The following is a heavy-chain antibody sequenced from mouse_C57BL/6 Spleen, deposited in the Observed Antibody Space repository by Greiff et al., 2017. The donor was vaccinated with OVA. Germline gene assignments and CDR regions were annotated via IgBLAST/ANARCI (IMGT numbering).Heavy chain of an antibody. V-gene: IGHV1-55*01. J-gene: IGHJ4*01. CDR2: IYPGSGST. CDR1: GYTFTSYW. Sequence: QVQLQQPGAELVKPGASVKMSCKASGYTFTSYWITWVKQRPGQGLEWIGDIYPGSGSTNYNEKFKSKATLTVDTSSSTAYMQLSSLTSEDSAVYYCASRGDGYYYAMDYWGQGTSVTVSS. CDR3: ASRGDGYYYAMDY. D-gene: IGHD2-3*01.